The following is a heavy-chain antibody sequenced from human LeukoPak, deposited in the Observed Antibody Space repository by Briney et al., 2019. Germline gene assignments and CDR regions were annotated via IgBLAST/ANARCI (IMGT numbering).Heavy chain of an antibody. CDR2: INPNSGVT. CDR3: ARVLSNWNYHDY. CDR1: GYIFTDYH. D-gene: IGHD1-1*01. J-gene: IGHJ4*02. Sequence: ASVKVSCKASGYIFTDYHVHWVRQAPGQGLEWVGWINPNSGVTNYAQNFQGRVIMTRDTSVSTAYMELSRLTSDDTAVYYCARVLSNWNYHDYWGQGTLVTVSS. V-gene: IGHV1-2*02.